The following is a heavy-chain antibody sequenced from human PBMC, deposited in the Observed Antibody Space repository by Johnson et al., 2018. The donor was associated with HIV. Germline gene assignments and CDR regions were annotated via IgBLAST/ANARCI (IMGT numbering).Heavy chain of an antibody. J-gene: IGHJ3*02. V-gene: IGHV3-9*01. CDR3: ARGGQLVLDAFDI. Sequence: VQLVESGGGLVQPGGSLRLSCAASGFTFDDYAMHWVRQAPGKGLEWVSGISWNSGSIGYADSVKGRFTISRDNAKNSLYLQMNSLRADDTAVYYCARGGQLVLDAFDIWGQGTMVTVSS. CDR1: GFTFDDYA. D-gene: IGHD6-6*01. CDR2: ISWNSGSI.